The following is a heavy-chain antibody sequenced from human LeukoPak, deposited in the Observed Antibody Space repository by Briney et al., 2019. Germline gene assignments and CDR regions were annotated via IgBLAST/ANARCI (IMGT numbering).Heavy chain of an antibody. J-gene: IGHJ6*03. Sequence: PSETLSLTCTVSGGSISSYYWSWIRQPPGKGLEWIGYIYYSGSTNYNPSLKSRVTISVDTSKNQFSLKLSSVTAADTAVYYCARYSSGPAAPPPNLHYYYYYMDVWGKGTTVTVSS. V-gene: IGHV4-59*01. CDR2: IYYSGST. CDR3: ARYSSGPAAPPPNLHYYYYYMDV. CDR1: GGSISSYY. D-gene: IGHD2-2*01.